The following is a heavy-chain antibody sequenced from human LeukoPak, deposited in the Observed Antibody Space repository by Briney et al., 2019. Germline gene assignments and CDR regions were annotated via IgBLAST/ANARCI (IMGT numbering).Heavy chain of an antibody. V-gene: IGHV1-24*01. J-gene: IGHJ4*02. D-gene: IGHD1-26*01. Sequence: ASVKVSCKVSGYTLSELSMHWVRQAPGKGLEWMGGFDPEDGETIYAQKFQGRVTMIEDTSTDTAYMELSSLRSEDTAVYYCATDRVVEPTLFDYWGQGTLVTVSS. CDR2: FDPEDGET. CDR1: GYTLSELS. CDR3: ATDRVVEPTLFDY.